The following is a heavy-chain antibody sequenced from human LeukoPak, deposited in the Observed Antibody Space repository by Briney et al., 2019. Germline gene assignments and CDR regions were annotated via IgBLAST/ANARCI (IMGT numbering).Heavy chain of an antibody. J-gene: IGHJ5*02. D-gene: IGHD3-10*01. CDR1: GGSISSYY. Sequence: SETLSLTCTVSGGSISSYYWSWIRQPPGKGLEWIGYIYYSGSTNYNPSLKSRVTISVDTSKNQFSLKLSSVTAADTAVYYCARGRITMVRGVRTRFDPWGQGTLVTVSS. CDR3: ARGRITMVRGVRTRFDP. V-gene: IGHV4-59*12. CDR2: IYYSGST.